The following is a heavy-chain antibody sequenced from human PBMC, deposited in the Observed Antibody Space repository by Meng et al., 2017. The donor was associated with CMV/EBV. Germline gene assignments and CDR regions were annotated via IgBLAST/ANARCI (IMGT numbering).Heavy chain of an antibody. CDR3: ARGLQSSIGYGDYEDY. J-gene: IGHJ4*02. V-gene: IGHV1-8*01. CDR2: MNPNSGNT. CDR1: GYTFTSYD. D-gene: IGHD4-17*01. Sequence: ASVKVSCKASGYTFTSYDINWVRQATGQGLEWMGWMNPNSGNTGYAQKFQGRATMTRNTSISTAYMELSSLRSEDTAVYYCARGLQSSIGYGDYEDYWGQGTLVTVSS.